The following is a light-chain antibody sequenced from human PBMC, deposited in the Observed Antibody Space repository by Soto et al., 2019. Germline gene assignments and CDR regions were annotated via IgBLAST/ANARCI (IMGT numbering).Light chain of an antibody. J-gene: IGLJ3*02. CDR2: GNS. CDR1: SSNIGAGYD. CDR3: QSYDSSLSAWV. V-gene: IGLV1-40*01. Sequence: QSVLTQPPSVSGAPGQRVTISCTESSSNIGAGYDVHWYQPLPGTAPKLLIYGNSNRPSGVPDRFSGSKSGTSASLAITGLQAEDEADYYCQSYDSSLSAWVFGGGTKLTVL.